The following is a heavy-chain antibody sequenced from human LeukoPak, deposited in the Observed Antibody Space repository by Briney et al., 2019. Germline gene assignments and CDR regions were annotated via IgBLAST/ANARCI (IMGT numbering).Heavy chain of an antibody. J-gene: IGHJ4*02. CDR1: GFTFSSYA. V-gene: IGHV3-23*01. Sequence: GGSLRLSCAASGFTFSSYAMNWVRRAPGKGPEWVAGISSGDRTFHAESVKGRFTISRDKSKDTMYLQMNSLRAEDTAVYYCAKDASASPYFHWFDNWGQGTQVIVSS. CDR3: AKDASASPYFHWFDN. CDR2: ISSGDRT. D-gene: IGHD3-9*01.